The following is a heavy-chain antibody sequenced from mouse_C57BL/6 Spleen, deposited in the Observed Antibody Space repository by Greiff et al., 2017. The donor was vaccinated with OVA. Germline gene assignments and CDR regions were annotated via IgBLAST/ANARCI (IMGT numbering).Heavy chain of an antibody. CDR2: INPNYGTT. V-gene: IGHV1-39*01. CDR3: ARSEDYDPYYYAMDY. Sequence: EVQLKESGPELVKPGASVKISCKASGYSFTDYNMNWVKQSNGKSLEWIGVINPNYGTTSYNQKFKGKATLTVDQSSSTAYMQLNSLTSEDSAVYYCARSEDYDPYYYAMDYWGQGTSVTVSS. CDR1: GYSFTDYN. J-gene: IGHJ4*01. D-gene: IGHD2-4*01.